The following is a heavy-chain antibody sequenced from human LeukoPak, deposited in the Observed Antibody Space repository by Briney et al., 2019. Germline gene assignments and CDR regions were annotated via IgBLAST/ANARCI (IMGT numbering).Heavy chain of an antibody. V-gene: IGHV3-74*01. D-gene: IGHD2/OR15-2a*01. Sequence: KGLVCVSHIISAGSSTTYADSVKGRFPISKDNAKNTVYLQMNSLRAEDTAVYYCLSFYETYWGRGTLVTVSS. CDR3: LSFYETY. CDR2: IISAGSST. J-gene: IGHJ4*02.